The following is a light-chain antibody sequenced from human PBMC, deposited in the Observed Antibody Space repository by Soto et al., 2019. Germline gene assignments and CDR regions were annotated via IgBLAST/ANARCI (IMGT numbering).Light chain of an antibody. CDR1: QSIGTN. Sequence: EIVMTQSPATLSLSPGERASLSCRASQSIGTNLAWYQQKPGQAPRLLIYPASTRATGIPARFSGSGSGTEFPLTISSLQSEDFAVYWCQQFNNWPLTFGQGTKVEIK. CDR2: PAS. J-gene: IGKJ1*01. V-gene: IGKV3-15*01. CDR3: QQFNNWPLT.